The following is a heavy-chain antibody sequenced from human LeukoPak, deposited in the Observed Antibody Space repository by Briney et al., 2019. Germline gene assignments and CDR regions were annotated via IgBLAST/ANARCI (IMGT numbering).Heavy chain of an antibody. J-gene: IGHJ4*02. CDR1: GGTFSSYA. D-gene: IGHD2-2*01. CDR2: IIPILGIA. CDR3: ARADRTSCGDY. V-gene: IGHV1-69*04. Sequence: SVTVSCKASGGTFSSYAISWVRQAPGQGLEWMGRIIPILGIANYAQKFQGRVTITADKSTSTAYMELSSLRSEDTAVYYCARADRTSCGDYWGQGTLVTVSS.